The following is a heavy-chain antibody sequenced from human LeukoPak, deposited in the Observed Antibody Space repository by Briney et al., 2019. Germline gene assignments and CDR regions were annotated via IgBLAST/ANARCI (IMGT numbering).Heavy chain of an antibody. CDR2: IYYSGST. D-gene: IGHD2-15*01. V-gene: IGHV4-39*07. J-gene: IGHJ4*02. CDR1: GGSISSSSYY. Sequence: PSETLSLTCTVSGGSISSSSYYWVWIRQPPGKGLEWIGSIYYSGSTYYNPSLKSRVTISVDTSKNQFSLKLSSVTAADTAVYYCARALGSYWGQGTLVTVSS. CDR3: ARALGSY.